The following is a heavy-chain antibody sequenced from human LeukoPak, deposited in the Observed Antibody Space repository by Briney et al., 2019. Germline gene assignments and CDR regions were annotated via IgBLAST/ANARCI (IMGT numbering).Heavy chain of an antibody. Sequence: GGSLRLSCAASGFTFTSFWMSWVRQAPGKGLEWVANIEQDGSEKHYVDSVKGRFTISRGNAKNSLFLQMNTLRVEDTAVYYCARVNDYDCKDYWGQGTLVTVSS. V-gene: IGHV3-7*01. CDR1: GFTFTSFW. J-gene: IGHJ4*02. CDR3: ARVNDYDCKDY. CDR2: IEQDGSEK. D-gene: IGHD4-23*01.